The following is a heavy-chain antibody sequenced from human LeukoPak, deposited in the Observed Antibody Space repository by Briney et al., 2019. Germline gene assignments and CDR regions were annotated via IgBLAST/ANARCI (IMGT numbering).Heavy chain of an antibody. D-gene: IGHD3-22*01. CDR2: ISSSGSTT. J-gene: IGHJ4*02. CDR1: GFTFSDYY. Sequence: GGSLRLSCAASGFTFSDYYMSWIRQAPGKGLEWVSYISSSGSTTYYADSVKGRFTISRDNAKNSLYLQMSSLRAEDTAVYYCARESYYDSSGYYYDYWGQGTLVTVSS. V-gene: IGHV3-11*01. CDR3: ARESYYDSSGYYYDY.